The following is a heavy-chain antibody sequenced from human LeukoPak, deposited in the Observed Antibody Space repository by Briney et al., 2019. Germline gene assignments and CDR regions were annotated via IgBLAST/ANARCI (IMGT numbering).Heavy chain of an antibody. CDR1: GGTFSSYA. CDR3: ARDRSIGLAFDI. CDR2: IIPIFGTA. V-gene: IGHV1-69*05. Sequence: ASVKVSCKASGGTFSSYAISWVRQAPGQGLEWMGRIIPIFGTANYAQKFQGRVTITTDESTSTAYMELSRLRSEDTAVYYCARDRSIGLAFDIWGQGTMVTVSS. D-gene: IGHD3-3*02. J-gene: IGHJ3*02.